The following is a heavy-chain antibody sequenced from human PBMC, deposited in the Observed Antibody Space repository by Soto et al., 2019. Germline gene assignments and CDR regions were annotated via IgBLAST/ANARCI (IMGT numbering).Heavy chain of an antibody. J-gene: IGHJ4*02. D-gene: IGHD5-18*01. CDR3: SHGYYQYFDS. CDR1: GFTFSSYS. V-gene: IGHV3-48*01. CDR2: ISSSSSTI. Sequence: PGGSLRLSCAASGFTFSSYSMNWVRQAPGKGLEWVSYISSSSSTIYYADSVKGRFTISRDNAKNSLYLQMNSLKTEDTAVYYCSHGYYQYFDSWGQGTLVTVSS.